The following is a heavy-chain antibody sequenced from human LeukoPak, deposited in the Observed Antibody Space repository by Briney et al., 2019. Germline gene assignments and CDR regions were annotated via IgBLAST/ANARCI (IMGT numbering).Heavy chain of an antibody. CDR2: ISGSGANT. Sequence: GGSLRLSCAASGFTFSSYAMTWVRQAPGKGLEWVSTISGSGANTYYADSVKGRFTISRDNSKNTLSLQMNILRVEDTALYYCAKYSDGTGAHYFDYWGQGTLVTASS. V-gene: IGHV3-23*01. D-gene: IGHD2-8*02. J-gene: IGHJ4*02. CDR3: AKYSDGTGAHYFDY. CDR1: GFTFSSYA.